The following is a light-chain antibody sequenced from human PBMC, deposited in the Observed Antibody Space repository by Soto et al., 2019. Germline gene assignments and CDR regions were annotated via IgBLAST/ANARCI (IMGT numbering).Light chain of an antibody. CDR1: SSDVGGYTY. V-gene: IGLV2-8*01. J-gene: IGLJ1*01. Sequence: QSVLTQPPSASGSPGQSVTISCTGTSSDVGGYTYVSWYHQHPGKAPKLMIYEVSKRPSGVPDRFSGSKSGNTASLTVSGLQAEDEADYYCSSYAGITPYVFGTGTKVTVL. CDR3: SSYAGITPYV. CDR2: EVS.